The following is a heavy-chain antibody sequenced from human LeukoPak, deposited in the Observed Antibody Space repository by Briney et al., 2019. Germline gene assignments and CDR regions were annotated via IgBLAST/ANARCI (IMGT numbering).Heavy chain of an antibody. Sequence: GGSLRLSCIASGFTLSNYDMTWVRQTPGKGLEYVSSIGSGGYTFYAGSVKGRFSISRDISQNTVYLQMNSLRAEDTAVYYCARDYTYAFDIWGQGTMVTVSS. CDR3: ARDYTYAFDI. J-gene: IGHJ3*02. D-gene: IGHD3-16*01. CDR2: IGSGGYT. V-gene: IGHV3-23*01. CDR1: GFTLSNYD.